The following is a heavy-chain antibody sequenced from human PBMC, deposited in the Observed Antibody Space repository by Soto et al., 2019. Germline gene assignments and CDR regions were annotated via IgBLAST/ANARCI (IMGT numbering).Heavy chain of an antibody. CDR3: ARDKWELLGYNWFDP. J-gene: IGHJ5*02. V-gene: IGHV4-30-4*01. D-gene: IGHD1-26*01. Sequence: PSETLSLTCTVSGGSISSGYYYWIWIRHPPGKCLEWIGYIYYSGSTYYNPSLKSRVTISVDTSKNPFSLTPSSVTAPARDVYSCARDKWELLGYNWFDPWGQGTLVTVYS. CDR2: IYYSGST. CDR1: GGSISSGYYY.